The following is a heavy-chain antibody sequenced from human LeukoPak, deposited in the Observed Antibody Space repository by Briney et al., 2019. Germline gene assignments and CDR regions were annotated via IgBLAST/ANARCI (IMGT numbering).Heavy chain of an antibody. CDR2: ISDDAGNK. V-gene: IGHV3-23*01. CDR3: ARDRRPGYYGSGSY. CDR1: GFTFRSYG. D-gene: IGHD3-10*01. J-gene: IGHJ4*02. Sequence: GGSLRLSCAASGFTFRSYGMSWVRQAPGKGLEWVSAISDDAGNKYYADSVKGRFTISRDNAKNSLYLQMNSLRAEDTAVYYCARDRRPGYYGSGSYWGQGTLVTVSS.